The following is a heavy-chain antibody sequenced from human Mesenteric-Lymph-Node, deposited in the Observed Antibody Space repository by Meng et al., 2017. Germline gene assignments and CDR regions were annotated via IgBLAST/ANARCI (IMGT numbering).Heavy chain of an antibody. D-gene: IGHD2-15*01. V-gene: IGHV3-23*01. CDR2: ISGSGGST. CDR1: GFSFSNYA. J-gene: IGHJ4*02. CDR3: ARELGYCSGGSCGRYFDY. Sequence: GESLKISCAASGFSFSNYAMSWVRQAPGKGLEWVSGISGSGGSTYYADSVKGRFTISRDNSKNTLYLQMNSLRAEDTAVYYCARELGYCSGGSCGRYFDYWGQGTLVTVSS.